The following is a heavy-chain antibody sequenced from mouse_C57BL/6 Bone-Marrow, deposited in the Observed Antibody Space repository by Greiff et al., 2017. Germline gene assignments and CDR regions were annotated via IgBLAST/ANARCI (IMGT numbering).Heavy chain of an antibody. D-gene: IGHD1-1*01. CDR3: ARSFYYYGSSYTRVFAY. Sequence: EVKLQESGPELVKPGASVKISCKASGYSFTDYNMNWVKQSNGKSLEWIGVINPNYGTTSYNQKFKGKATLTVDQSSSTAYMQLNSLTSEDSAVYYCARSFYYYGSSYTRVFAYWGQGTLVTVSA. J-gene: IGHJ3*01. V-gene: IGHV1-39*01. CDR2: INPNYGTT. CDR1: GYSFTDYN.